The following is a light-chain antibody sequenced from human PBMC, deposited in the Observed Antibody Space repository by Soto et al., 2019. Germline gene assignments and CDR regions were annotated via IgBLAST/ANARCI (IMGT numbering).Light chain of an antibody. CDR3: MQALQAPLT. Sequence: DIVMPQSPLSLPVTPGEPDSISCRASQSLLHSNGHTYLDCFLQKPGQSPQVLIYLGSIRASGVPDRFSGSGAGTDFTLKISRVEADDVGIYYCMQALQAPLTFGGGTKVEL. V-gene: IGKV2-28*01. CDR1: QSLLHSNGHTY. CDR2: LGS. J-gene: IGKJ4*01.